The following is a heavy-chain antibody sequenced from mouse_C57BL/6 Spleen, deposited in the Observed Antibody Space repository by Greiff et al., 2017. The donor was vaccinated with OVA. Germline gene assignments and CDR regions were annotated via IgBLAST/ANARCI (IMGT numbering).Heavy chain of an antibody. V-gene: IGHV1-82*01. CDR1: GYAFSSSW. Sequence: VTLMESGPELVKPGASVKISCKASGYAFSSSWMNWVKQRPGKGLEWIGRIYPGDGDTNYNGKFKGKATLTADKSSSTAYMQLSSLTSEDSAVYFCARCDGYGYFDYWGQGTTLTVSS. J-gene: IGHJ2*01. D-gene: IGHD2-3*01. CDR3: ARCDGYGYFDY. CDR2: IYPGDGDT.